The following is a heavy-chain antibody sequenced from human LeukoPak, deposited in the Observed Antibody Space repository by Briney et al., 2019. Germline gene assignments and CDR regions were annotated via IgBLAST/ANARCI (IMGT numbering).Heavy chain of an antibody. D-gene: IGHD6-19*01. J-gene: IGHJ4*02. CDR1: GFTFTTYA. CDR3: AVVAGRFPPDY. CDR2: TSFDESNK. V-gene: IGHV3-30-3*01. Sequence: PGKSLRLSCAASGFTFTTYAMHGVRQAPGKGREWVAFTSFDESNKFYADSVEGRFTISRDNSKNTLFLQMHNLRVDDTAIYYCAVVAGRFPPDYWGQGTLVTVSS.